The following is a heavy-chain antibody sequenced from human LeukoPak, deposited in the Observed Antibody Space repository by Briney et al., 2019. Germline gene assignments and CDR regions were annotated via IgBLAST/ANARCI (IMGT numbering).Heavy chain of an antibody. V-gene: IGHV1-69*04. CDR2: IIPILDIA. CDR1: GGTFSSYA. D-gene: IGHD2-21*02. Sequence: SVKVSCKASGGTFSSYAISWVRQAPGQGLEWMGRIIPILDIANYAQKFQGRVTITADKSTSTAYMELSSLRSEDTAVYYCAVLVVVTAPDFQHWGQGTLVTVSS. CDR3: AVLVVVTAPDFQH. J-gene: IGHJ1*01.